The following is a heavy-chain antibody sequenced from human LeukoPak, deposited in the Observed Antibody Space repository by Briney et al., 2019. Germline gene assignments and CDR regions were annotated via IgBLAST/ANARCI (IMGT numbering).Heavy chain of an antibody. Sequence: SVKVSCKASGYTFTSHDINWVRQAPGQGLEWMGGIIPIFGTANYAQKFQGRVTITADESTSTAYMELSSLRSEDTAVYYCAREDYEMDYYYGMDVWGQGTTVTVSS. V-gene: IGHV1-69*13. CDR1: GYTFTSHD. D-gene: IGHD4-17*01. CDR3: AREDYEMDYYYGMDV. J-gene: IGHJ6*02. CDR2: IIPIFGTA.